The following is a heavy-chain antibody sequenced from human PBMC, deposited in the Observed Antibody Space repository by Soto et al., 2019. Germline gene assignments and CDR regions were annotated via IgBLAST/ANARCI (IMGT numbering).Heavy chain of an antibody. V-gene: IGHV4-34*01. CDR3: ACGERGNAATDDDAFDI. CDR2: MSHSGGT. Sequence: QVQLQQWGAGLLKPSETLSLTCGVYGGFVSSGSYYWSWIRQPPGKGLEWIGEMSHSGGTHFNTSPKGGVSMSVDTTKNHFSLKTRSMTAADADVYYCACGERGNAATDDDAFDIWGPGTMVTVSS. CDR1: GGFVSSGSYY. J-gene: IGHJ3*02. D-gene: IGHD6-25*01.